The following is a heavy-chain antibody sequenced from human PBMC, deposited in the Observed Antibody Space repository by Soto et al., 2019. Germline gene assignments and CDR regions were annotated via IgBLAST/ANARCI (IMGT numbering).Heavy chain of an antibody. CDR2: ISYDGTNK. J-gene: IGHJ6*02. CDR3: AKDLQSYGDYDYYCYGMDV. CDR1: GFTFSTYG. Sequence: GGSLRLSCAASGFTFSTYGMHWVRQPPGKGLEWVAVISYDGTNKFYSDSVKGRFTISRDNFKNTLTLQMNSLRADDTAVYSCAKDLQSYGDYDYYCYGMDVWGLGTRVTVSS. D-gene: IGHD4-17*01. V-gene: IGHV3-30*18.